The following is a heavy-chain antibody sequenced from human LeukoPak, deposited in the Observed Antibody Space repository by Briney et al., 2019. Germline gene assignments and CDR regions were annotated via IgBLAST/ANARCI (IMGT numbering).Heavy chain of an antibody. Sequence: GGSLSLSCAASGFTFSSYGMIWVSQPPGKGLACVLTINGSCTSTYYAYTVKGRFTSARYNCKNMLYLQIISLRAKDTAVYVCTRSGGYRARDDSWGQGSLVTVSS. V-gene: IGHV3-23*01. J-gene: IGHJ5*01. CDR3: TRSGGYRARDDS. D-gene: IGHD3-16*02. CDR1: GFTFSSYG. CDR2: INGSCTST.